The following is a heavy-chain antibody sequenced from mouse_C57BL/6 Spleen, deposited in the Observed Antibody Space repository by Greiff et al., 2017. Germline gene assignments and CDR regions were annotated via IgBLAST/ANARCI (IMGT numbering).Heavy chain of an antibody. Sequence: QVQLQQSGAELVRPGASVTLSCKASGYSFTDYEMHWVKQTPVHGLEWIGAIDPETGGTAYNQKFKGKAILTADKSSSTAYMELRSLTSEDSAVYYCTPIYDGYAWFAYWGQGTLVTVSA. CDR2: IDPETGGT. CDR3: TPIYDGYAWFAY. CDR1: GYSFTDYE. V-gene: IGHV1-15*01. J-gene: IGHJ3*01. D-gene: IGHD2-3*01.